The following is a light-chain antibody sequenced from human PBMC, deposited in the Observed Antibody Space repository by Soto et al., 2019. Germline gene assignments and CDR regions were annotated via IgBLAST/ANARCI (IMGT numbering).Light chain of an antibody. J-gene: IGKJ1*01. Sequence: EIMMTQSPATLSVSPGERATLSCRASQSVNNKLAWYQQKTGQAPRLLIYGASARATGIPARFSGSGSGTEYTLTISSLQPEDFAVYYCQQYDTWPPTTFGQGTKVEVK. CDR3: QQYDTWPPTT. CDR1: QSVNNK. CDR2: GAS. V-gene: IGKV3-15*01.